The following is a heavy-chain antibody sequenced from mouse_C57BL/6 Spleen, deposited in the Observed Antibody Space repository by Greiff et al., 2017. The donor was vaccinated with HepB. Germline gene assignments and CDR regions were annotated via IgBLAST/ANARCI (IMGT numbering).Heavy chain of an antibody. J-gene: IGHJ2*01. Sequence: QVQLQQSGPELVKPGASVKISCKASGYAFSSSWMNWVKQRPGKGLEWIGRIYPGDGDTNYNGKFKGKATLTADKSSSTAYMQLSSLTSEDSAVYFCARRGDLYYFDYWGQGTTVTVSS. CDR1: GYAFSSSW. V-gene: IGHV1-82*01. CDR2: IYPGDGDT. CDR3: ARRGDLYYFDY.